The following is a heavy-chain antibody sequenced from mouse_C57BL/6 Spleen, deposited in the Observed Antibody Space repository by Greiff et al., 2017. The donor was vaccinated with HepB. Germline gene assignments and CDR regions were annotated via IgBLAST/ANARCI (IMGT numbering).Heavy chain of an antibody. CDR3: ARQGAAQAIWFAY. D-gene: IGHD3-2*02. Sequence: EVKLVESGGGLVKPGGSLKLSCAASGFTFSDYGMHWVRQAPEKGLEWVAYISSGSSTIYYADTVKGRFTISRDNAKNTLFLQMTSLRSEDTAMYYCARQGAAQAIWFAYWGQGTLVTVSA. CDR1: GFTFSDYG. V-gene: IGHV5-17*01. J-gene: IGHJ3*01. CDR2: ISSGSSTI.